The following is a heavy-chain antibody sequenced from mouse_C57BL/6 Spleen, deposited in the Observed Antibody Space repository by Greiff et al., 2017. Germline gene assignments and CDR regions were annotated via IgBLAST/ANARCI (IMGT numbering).Heavy chain of an antibody. CDR1: GFNIKNTY. J-gene: IGHJ2*01. CDR2: IDPANGNT. V-gene: IGHV14-3*01. D-gene: IGHD1-1*01. Sequence: VQLQQSVAELVRPGASVKLSCTASGFNIKNTYMHWVKQRPEQGLEWIGRIDPANGNTKYAPKFQGKATITADTSSNTAYLQLSSLTSEDTAIYYGTRSFMSAMLDTSHLDYGGQGTALTVSS. CDR3: TRSFMSAMLDTSHLDY.